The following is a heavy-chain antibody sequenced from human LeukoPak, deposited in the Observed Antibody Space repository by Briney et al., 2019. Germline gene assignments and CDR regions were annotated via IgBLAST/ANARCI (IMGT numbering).Heavy chain of an antibody. CDR1: GGSFSGYY. D-gene: IGHD3-22*01. CDR2: INHSGST. V-gene: IGHV4-34*01. CDR3: ARVPLYYYDSSGYLLGDAFDI. Sequence: PSETLSLTCAVYGGSFSGYYWSWIRQPPGKGLEWIGEINHSGSTNYNPSLKSRVTISVDTSKNQFSLKLSSVTAADTAVYYCARVPLYYYDSSGYLLGDAFDIWGQGTMVTVSS. J-gene: IGHJ3*02.